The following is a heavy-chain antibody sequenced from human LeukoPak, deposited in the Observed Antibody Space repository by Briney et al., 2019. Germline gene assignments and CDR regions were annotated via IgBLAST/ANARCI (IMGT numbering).Heavy chain of an antibody. J-gene: IGHJ4*02. CDR3: ARDLVDSSGYSYYFDY. CDR1: GFTVSSNY. CDR2: IYSGGST. V-gene: IGHV3-66*02. Sequence: PGGSLRLSCAASGFTVSSNYMSWVRQAPGKGLEWGSVIYSGGSTYYADSVNGRFTISSDNSKHPLYLQMNSLRAEATAVYYCARDLVDSSGYSYYFDYWGQGTLVTVSS. D-gene: IGHD3-22*01.